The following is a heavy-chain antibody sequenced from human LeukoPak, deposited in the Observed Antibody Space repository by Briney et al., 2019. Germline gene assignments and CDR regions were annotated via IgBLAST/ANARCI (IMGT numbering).Heavy chain of an antibody. J-gene: IGHJ3*02. CDR1: GFTFSSYG. Sequence: GRSLRLSCAASGFTFSSYGMHWVRQAPGKGLEWVAVIWYDGSNKYYADSVKGRFTISRDNSKNTLYLQMNSLRAEDTAVYYCAKIAAAVWFWNAFDIWDQGTMVTVSS. CDR3: AKIAAAVWFWNAFDI. CDR2: IWYDGSNK. V-gene: IGHV3-33*06. D-gene: IGHD6-13*01.